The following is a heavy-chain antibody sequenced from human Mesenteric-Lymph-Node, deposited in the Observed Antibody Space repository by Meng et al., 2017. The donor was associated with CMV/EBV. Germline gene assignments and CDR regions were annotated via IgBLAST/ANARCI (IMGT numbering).Heavy chain of an antibody. CDR3: AKDTRVGAWGAFDY. Sequence: GESLKISCAAFGLTFDDYGMRWVRRVPGKGLEWVSGTNWNGSSTGHADSVKGRFTISRDNSKNTLYLQMNSLRAEDTAIYYCAKDTRVGAWGAFDYWGQGTLVTVSS. D-gene: IGHD1-26*01. CDR2: TNWNGSST. CDR1: GLTFDDYG. V-gene: IGHV3-20*04. J-gene: IGHJ4*02.